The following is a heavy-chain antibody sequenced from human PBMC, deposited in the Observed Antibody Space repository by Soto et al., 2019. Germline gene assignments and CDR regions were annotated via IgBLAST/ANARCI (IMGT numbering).Heavy chain of an antibody. CDR3: VSSLDRLRG. CDR1: GFAFTNYW. Sequence: DVQLVESGGGLVQPGGSLRLSCAASGFTSGFAFTNYWMHWVRQAPGKGLVWVSRINIDWSITDYADSVKGRYTISRDNPKNTLSLQMNSLRVDDTAVYFCVSSLDRLRGWGQGTVVTVSS. CDR2: INIDWSIT. J-gene: IGHJ4*02. D-gene: IGHD1-1*01. V-gene: IGHV3-74*01.